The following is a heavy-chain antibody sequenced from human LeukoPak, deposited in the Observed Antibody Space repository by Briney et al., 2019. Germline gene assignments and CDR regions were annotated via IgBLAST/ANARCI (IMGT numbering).Heavy chain of an antibody. J-gene: IGHJ5*02. CDR2: INAGNGNT. CDR3: AGVVAAIEGWFDP. CDR1: GYTFTSYA. D-gene: IGHD2-15*01. Sequence: ASVKVSCKASGYTFTSYAMHWVRQAPGQRREWMGWINAGNGNTKYSQKFQGRVTITRDTSASTAYMELSSLRSEDTAVYYCAGVVAAIEGWFDPWGQGTLVTVSS. V-gene: IGHV1-3*01.